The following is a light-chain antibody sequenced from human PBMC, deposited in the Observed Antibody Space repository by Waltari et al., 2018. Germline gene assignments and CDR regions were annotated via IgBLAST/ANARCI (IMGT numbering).Light chain of an antibody. CDR1: SCSLSTTHY. CDR3: ALYMGGGICV. Sequence: QTVVTQEQSLSVSPGGTVKHTWALSSCSLSTTHYANCSQQTQGQAHITLLSKAHARAPGVPDRFSGSILGNTAARPIAGAQADDESDYYCALYMGGGICVFGGGTRLTVL. J-gene: IGLJ3*02. CDR2: KAH. V-gene: IGLV8-61*01.